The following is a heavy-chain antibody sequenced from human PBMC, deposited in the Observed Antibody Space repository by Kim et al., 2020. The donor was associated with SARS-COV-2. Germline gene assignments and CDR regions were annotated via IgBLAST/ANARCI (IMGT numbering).Heavy chain of an antibody. Sequence: SETLSLTCIVSGGSISSSDYFWGWIRQPPGKGLDWIGSIYYSGRTYYNQSLKSRVTISIDTPENQFSLKLSSVTAADTAVYYCARSRSKWLLKPYHFDYWGRGTLVTVSS. J-gene: IGHJ4*02. V-gene: IGHV4-39*01. CDR1: GGSISSSDYF. CDR3: ARSRSKWLLKPYHFDY. D-gene: IGHD6-19*01. CDR2: IYYSGRT.